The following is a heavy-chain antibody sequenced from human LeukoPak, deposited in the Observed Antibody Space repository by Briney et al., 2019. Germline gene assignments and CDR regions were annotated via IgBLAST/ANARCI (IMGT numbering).Heavy chain of an antibody. J-gene: IGHJ4*02. CDR3: AREPTMVRGASYFDY. CDR1: GVSISSGGYY. V-gene: IGHV4-31*03. CDR2: IYYSGST. Sequence: PSETLSLTCTVSGVSISSGGYYWSGIRQHPGKGLEWIGYIYYSGSTYYNPSLKSRVTISVDTSKNQFSLNLTSVTAPDTAVYYCAREPTMVRGASYFDYWGQGTLVTVSS. D-gene: IGHD3-10*01.